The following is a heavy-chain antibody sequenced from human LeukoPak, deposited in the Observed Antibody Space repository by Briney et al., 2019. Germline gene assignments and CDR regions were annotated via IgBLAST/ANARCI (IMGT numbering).Heavy chain of an antibody. CDR2: ISSSGSTI. V-gene: IGHV3-11*04. Sequence: PGGSLRLSCAASGFTFSDYYMSWIRQAPGKGLEWVSYISSSGSTIYYADSVKGRFTISRDNAKNSLYLQMNSLRAEDTAVYYCASTPPEAQTRYCSSTSCSYPSYYMDVWGKGTTVTVSS. CDR3: ASTPPEAQTRYCSSTSCSYPSYYMDV. J-gene: IGHJ6*03. D-gene: IGHD2-2*01. CDR1: GFTFSDYY.